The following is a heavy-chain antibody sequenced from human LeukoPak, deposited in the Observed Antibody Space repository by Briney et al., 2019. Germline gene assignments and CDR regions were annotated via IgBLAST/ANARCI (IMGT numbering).Heavy chain of an antibody. V-gene: IGHV3-53*01. D-gene: IGHD3-10*01. CDR1: GFTVNNNY. Sequence: GGSLRLSCAASGFTVNNNYMSWVRQAPGKGLEWVSIIYSGGSTYYTDSVKGRFTISRNNSKNTLYLQMNSLRAEDTAVYYCARVTGPTSTVVRGVIIPAFDYWGQGTLVTVSS. J-gene: IGHJ4*02. CDR3: ARVTGPTSTVVRGVIIPAFDY. CDR2: IYSGGST.